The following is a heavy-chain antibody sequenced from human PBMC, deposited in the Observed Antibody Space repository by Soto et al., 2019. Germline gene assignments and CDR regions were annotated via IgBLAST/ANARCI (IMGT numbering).Heavy chain of an antibody. CDR1: GFTFSNAW. J-gene: IGHJ6*02. Sequence: PGGSLRLSCAASGFTFSNAWMNWVRQAPGKGLEWVGRIKSKTDGGTTDYAAPVKGRFTISRDDSKNTLYLQMNSLKTEDTAVYYCTTEVRFLEWLFISSDVWGQGTTVTVSS. CDR2: IKSKTDGGTT. V-gene: IGHV3-15*07. CDR3: TTEVRFLEWLFISSDV. D-gene: IGHD3-3*01.